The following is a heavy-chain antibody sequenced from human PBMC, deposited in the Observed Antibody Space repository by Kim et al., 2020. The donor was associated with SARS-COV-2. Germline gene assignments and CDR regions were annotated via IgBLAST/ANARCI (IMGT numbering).Heavy chain of an antibody. CDR3: AKDDYSNENWFDP. J-gene: IGHJ5*02. D-gene: IGHD4-4*01. Sequence: YANSVKGRFTISRDNSKNTLYLQMNSLRAEDTAVYYCAKDDYSNENWFDPWGQGTLVTVSS. V-gene: IGHV3-23*01.